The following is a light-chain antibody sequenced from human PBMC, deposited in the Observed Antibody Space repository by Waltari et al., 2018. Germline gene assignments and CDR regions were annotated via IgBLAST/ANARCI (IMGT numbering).Light chain of an antibody. J-gene: IGLJ2*01. V-gene: IGLV2-8*01. CDR1: SSDVGDY. CDR2: EVT. Sequence: QSALTQPPSASGSPGQSVTISCTGTSSDVGDYVSWYQQHPGKAPKLLISEVTKRPSGVRGRFSGAKAGNTASLTVSGLQAEDEADYYCSANAGSNNLVFGGGTKLTVL. CDR3: SANAGSNNLV.